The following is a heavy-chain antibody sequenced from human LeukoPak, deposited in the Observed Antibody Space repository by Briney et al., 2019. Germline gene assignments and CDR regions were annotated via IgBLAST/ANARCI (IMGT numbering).Heavy chain of an antibody. CDR3: APGPPYVT. CDR1: GFTFSTYS. V-gene: IGHV3-21*01. J-gene: IGHJ5*02. CDR2: ISSSSNYI. D-gene: IGHD3-16*01. Sequence: GGSLRLSCAASGFTFSTYSMNWVRQAPGKGLEWVSSISSSSNYIYYADSVKGRITISRDSAKNSLYLQMNSLRAEDTAVYYCAPGPPYVTWGQGTLVTVSS.